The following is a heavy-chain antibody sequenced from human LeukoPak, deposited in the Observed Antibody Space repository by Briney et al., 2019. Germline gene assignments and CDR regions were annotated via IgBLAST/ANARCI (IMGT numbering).Heavy chain of an antibody. CDR2: INPNSGGT. CDR1: GYTFTGYY. V-gene: IGHV1-2*02. CDR3: ARDRIGCSSTSCYGGAGWDAFDI. J-gene: IGHJ3*02. Sequence: ASVKVSCKASGYTFTGYYMHWVRQAPGQGLEWMGWINPNSGGTNYAQKFQGRVTMTRGTSISTAYMELSRLRSDDTAVYYCARDRIGCSSTSCYGGAGWDAFDIWGQGTMVTVSS. D-gene: IGHD2-2*01.